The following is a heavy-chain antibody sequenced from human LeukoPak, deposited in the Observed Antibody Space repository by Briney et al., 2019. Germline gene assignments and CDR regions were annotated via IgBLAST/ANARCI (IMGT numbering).Heavy chain of an antibody. CDR2: ISYDGSNK. D-gene: IGHD2-2*01. J-gene: IGHJ4*02. CDR3: ARDGHCSSTSCYPDY. Sequence: GGSLRLSCAASGFTFSSYAMHWVRQAPGKGLEGVAVISYDGSNKYYAGFVKGRFTISRDNSKNTLYLQMNSLRAEDTAVYYCARDGHCSSTSCYPDYWGQGTLVTVSS. CDR1: GFTFSSYA. V-gene: IGHV3-30-3*01.